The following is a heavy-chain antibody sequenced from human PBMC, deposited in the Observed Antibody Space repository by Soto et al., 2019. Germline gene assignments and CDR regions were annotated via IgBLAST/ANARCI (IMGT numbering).Heavy chain of an antibody. CDR2: ISEDGLDR. J-gene: IGHJ4*02. V-gene: IGHV3-30*19. CDR1: GFTFSDFG. Sequence: GGSLRLSCVVSGFTFSDFGMHWVRQSPGEGLAWVASISEDGLDRYYSESVKGRFTISRDDSKNTVFLQMNSLKVEDTAAYFCASPREGQWLVFDHWGQRTLVTVSS. D-gene: IGHD6-19*01. CDR3: ASPREGQWLVFDH.